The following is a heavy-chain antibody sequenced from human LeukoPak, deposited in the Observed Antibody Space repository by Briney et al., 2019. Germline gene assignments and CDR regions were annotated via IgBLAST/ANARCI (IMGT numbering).Heavy chain of an antibody. Sequence: PGGSLRLSCAASGFSMSGYWMSWVRQAPGKGLEWVANIKQDGSERHYADSVKGRFTISRDNAQNSLYLQMNSLRAEETAVYYCARVFGAYDSIDYWGQGTLVTVS. CDR3: ARVFGAYDSIDY. D-gene: IGHD5-12*01. CDR1: GFSMSGYW. V-gene: IGHV3-7*01. J-gene: IGHJ4*02. CDR2: IKQDGSER.